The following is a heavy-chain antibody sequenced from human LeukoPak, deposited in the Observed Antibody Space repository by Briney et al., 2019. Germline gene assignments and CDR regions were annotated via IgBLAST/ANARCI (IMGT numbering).Heavy chain of an antibody. CDR3: GRHLYSSRWYYFDY. V-gene: IGHV4-59*08. CDR1: SGSNCSYY. Sequence: SETLSLTCTVSSGSNCSYYWSWIRQPRGKGLGWMGDIYYSGRTNYNPSLKSRVTISVETSRKQFSLKVRPVTGADTCVYLCGRHLYSSRWYYFDYWGQGTLVTGSS. D-gene: IGHD6-19*01. CDR2: IYYSGRT. J-gene: IGHJ4*02.